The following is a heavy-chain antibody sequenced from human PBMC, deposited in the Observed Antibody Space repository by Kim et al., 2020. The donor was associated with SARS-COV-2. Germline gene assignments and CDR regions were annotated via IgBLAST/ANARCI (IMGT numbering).Heavy chain of an antibody. V-gene: IGHV4-34*01. CDR1: GGSFSGYY. CDR3: ARGYWSAFDI. D-gene: IGHD2-8*02. CDR2: INHSGST. Sequence: SETLSLTCAVYGGSFSGYYCSWIRKHPGKGLEWIGEINHSGSTNSNPSLKSRVTISVDTSKNQFSLKLSSVTAADTAVYYCARGYWSAFDIWGQGTMVTVSS. J-gene: IGHJ3*02.